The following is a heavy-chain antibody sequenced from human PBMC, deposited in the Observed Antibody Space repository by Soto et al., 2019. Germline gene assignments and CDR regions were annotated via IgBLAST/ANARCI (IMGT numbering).Heavy chain of an antibody. V-gene: IGHV3-48*04. CDR1: GFTFSSYS. CDR3: ASQTSGYYYYGMDV. CDR2: ISSGSSTI. J-gene: IGHJ6*02. Sequence: GGSLRLSCAASGFTFSSYSMTWVRQAPGKGLEWVSYISSGSSTIYYPDSVKGQFTISRDNAKNSLYLQMNSLSAEDTAVYYCASQTSGYYYYGMDVWGQGTTVTVSS.